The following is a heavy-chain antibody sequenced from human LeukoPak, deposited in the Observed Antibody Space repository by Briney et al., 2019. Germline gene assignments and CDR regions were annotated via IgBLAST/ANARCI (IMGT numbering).Heavy chain of an antibody. D-gene: IGHD2-15*01. J-gene: IGHJ5*02. Sequence: ASVKVPCKASGYTFTSYGISWVRQAPGQGLEWMGWISAYNGNTNYAQKLQGRVTMTTDTSTSTAYMELRSLRSDDTAVYYCAREGCSGGSCYPSPPFDPWGQGTPVTVSS. CDR3: AREGCSGGSCYPSPPFDP. V-gene: IGHV1-18*04. CDR2: ISAYNGNT. CDR1: GYTFTSYG.